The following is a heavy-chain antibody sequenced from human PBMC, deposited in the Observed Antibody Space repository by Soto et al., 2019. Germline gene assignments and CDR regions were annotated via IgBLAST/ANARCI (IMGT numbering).Heavy chain of an antibody. D-gene: IGHD4-17*01. V-gene: IGHV3-23*01. CDR3: ANGLTTMTS. J-gene: IGHJ5*02. Sequence: EVQLLESGGGLVQPGGSLRLSCAASGLTVSSYAMSRVRQAPGKGLEWVSAISTSADSTYYADSVKGRFTISRDNFKNTLYLQMNSLRAEDTAVYYCANGLTTMTSWGQGTLVTVSS. CDR2: ISTSADST. CDR1: GLTVSSYA.